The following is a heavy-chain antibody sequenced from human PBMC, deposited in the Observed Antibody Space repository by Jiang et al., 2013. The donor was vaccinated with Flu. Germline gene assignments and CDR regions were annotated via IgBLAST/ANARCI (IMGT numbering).Heavy chain of an antibody. D-gene: IGHD3-22*01. Sequence: RLSCAASGFTFSSYGMHWVRQAPGKGLEWVAVIWYDGSNKYYADSVKGRFTISRGNSKNTLYLQMNSLRAEDTAVYYCVRGRYYDSSGYPMDYWGQGTLVTVSS. CDR2: IWYDGSNK. J-gene: IGHJ4*02. CDR1: GFTFSSYG. V-gene: IGHV3-33*01. CDR3: VRGRYYDSSGYPMDY.